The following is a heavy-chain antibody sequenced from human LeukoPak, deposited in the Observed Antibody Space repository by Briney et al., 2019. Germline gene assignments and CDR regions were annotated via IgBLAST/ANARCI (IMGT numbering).Heavy chain of an antibody. CDR3: ARLPYGYVPYYHDSSGQDDY. D-gene: IGHD3-22*01. CDR1: GFTFSNYW. Sequence: PGGSLRLSCAASGFTFSNYWMTWVRQAPGKGLEWIGSIYYSGSTYYNPSLKSRVTISVDTSKNQFSLKLSSVAAADTAVYYCARLPYGYVPYYHDSSGQDDYWGQGTLVTVSS. J-gene: IGHJ4*02. CDR2: IYYSGST. V-gene: IGHV4-39*01.